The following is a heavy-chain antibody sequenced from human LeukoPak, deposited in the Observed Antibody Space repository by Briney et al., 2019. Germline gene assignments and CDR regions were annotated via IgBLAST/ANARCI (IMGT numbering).Heavy chain of an antibody. CDR3: ALHLYDFWSGRYNWFDP. CDR1: GYTFTSYG. V-gene: IGHV1-18*01. CDR2: ISAYNGNT. J-gene: IGHJ5*02. D-gene: IGHD3-3*01. Sequence: GASVKVSCKASGYTFTSYGISWVRQAPGQGLEWMGWISAYNGNTNYAQKLQGRVTMTTDTSTSTAYMELRSLRSDDTAVYYCALHLYDFWSGRYNWFDPWGQGTLVTVSS.